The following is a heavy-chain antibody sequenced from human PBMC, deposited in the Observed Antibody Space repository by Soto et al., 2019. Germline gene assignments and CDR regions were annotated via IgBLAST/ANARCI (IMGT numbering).Heavy chain of an antibody. Sequence: SETLSLTCTVSGGSISSYYWSWIRQPPGKGLEWIGYIFYSGSTDYNPSLKSRVTISVDTSKSQFSLKLSSVTAADTAVYYCARMLYGGVDYWGQGTLVTAPQ. J-gene: IGHJ4*02. CDR3: ARMLYGGVDY. V-gene: IGHV4-59*08. D-gene: IGHD2-8*01. CDR1: GGSISSYY. CDR2: IFYSGST.